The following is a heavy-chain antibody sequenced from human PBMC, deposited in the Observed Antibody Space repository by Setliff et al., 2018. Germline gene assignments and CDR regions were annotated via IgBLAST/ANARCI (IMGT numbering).Heavy chain of an antibody. CDR2: LFHTGRT. CDR3: AKATGHIVVETDSFYFDK. J-gene: IGHJ4*02. Sequence: SETLSLTCTVSDLSISIGYYWGWIRQSPGKGLEWLGALFHTGRTHHNPSLQSRVAMSVDTSKNQFSLKLDSVTAADTAVYYCAKATGHIVVETDSFYFDKWGRGVLVTVSS. D-gene: IGHD2-21*02. V-gene: IGHV4-38-2*02. CDR1: DLSISIGYY.